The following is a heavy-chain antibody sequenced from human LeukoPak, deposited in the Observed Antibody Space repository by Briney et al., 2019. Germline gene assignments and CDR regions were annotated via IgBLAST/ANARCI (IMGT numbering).Heavy chain of an antibody. Sequence: GGSLRLSCAASGFTFSSYEMNWVRQAPGKGLEWVSYISSSGSTIYYADSVKGRFTISRDNAKNSLYLQMNSLRAEDTAVYYCARGYYDSSGRNGRFDYWGQGTLVTVSS. CDR1: GFTFSSYE. CDR3: ARGYYDSSGRNGRFDY. V-gene: IGHV3-48*03. D-gene: IGHD3-22*01. J-gene: IGHJ4*02. CDR2: ISSSGSTI.